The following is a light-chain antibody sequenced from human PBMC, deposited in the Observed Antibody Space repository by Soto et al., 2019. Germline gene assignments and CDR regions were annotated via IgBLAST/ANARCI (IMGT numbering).Light chain of an antibody. CDR1: SGYSNYK. Sequence: QLVLTQPPSASASLGASVTLTCTLSSGYSNYKVDWYQQRPGKGPRFVMRVGTGVIVGSKGDGIPDRFSVLGSGLNRYLTIKNIQEEDESDYHCGADHGSGSNFVYVFGTGTKLTVL. CDR3: GADHGSGSNFVYV. V-gene: IGLV9-49*01. J-gene: IGLJ1*01. CDR2: VGTGVIVG.